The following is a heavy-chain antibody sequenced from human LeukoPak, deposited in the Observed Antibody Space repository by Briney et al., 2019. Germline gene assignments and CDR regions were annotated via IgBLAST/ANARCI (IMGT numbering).Heavy chain of an antibody. J-gene: IGHJ4*02. V-gene: IGHV3-33*01. CDR3: ARDSAGYSRRGPYYFDY. CDR1: GFTFSSYG. CDR2: IWYDGSNK. Sequence: PGRSLRLSCAASGFTFSSYGMHWVRQAPGKGLEWVAVIWYDGSNKYYADSVKGRFTISRDNSKNTLYLQMNSLRAEDTAVYYCARDSAGYSRRGPYYFDYWGQGTLVTVSS. D-gene: IGHD6-13*01.